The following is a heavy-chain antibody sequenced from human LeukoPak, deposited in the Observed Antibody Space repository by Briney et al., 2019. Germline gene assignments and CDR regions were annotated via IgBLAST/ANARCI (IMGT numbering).Heavy chain of an antibody. V-gene: IGHV3-23*01. J-gene: IGHJ4*02. Sequence: PGGSLRLSCEASGFTFSSYWMSWVRQAPGKGLEWVSGISGSGGGTNYADSVKGRFTISRDNSKNTLYLQMNSLRAEDTAVYYCARGPIYFDWFPSPYYFDYWGQGTLVTVSS. CDR1: GFTFSSYW. CDR2: ISGSGGGT. CDR3: ARGPIYFDWFPSPYYFDY. D-gene: IGHD3-9*01.